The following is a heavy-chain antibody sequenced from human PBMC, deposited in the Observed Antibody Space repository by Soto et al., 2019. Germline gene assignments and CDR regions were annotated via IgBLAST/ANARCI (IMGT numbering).Heavy chain of an antibody. D-gene: IGHD2-8*01. CDR2: ISYDGSNK. V-gene: IGHV3-30*18. J-gene: IGHJ6*02. Sequence: QVQLVESGGGVVQPGRSLRLSCAASGFTFSSYGMHWVRQAPGKGLEWVAVISYDGSNKYYADSVKGRFTISRDNSKNTLYLQMNSLRAEYTAVYYCAQAVLMVYASRYDYYGMDVWGQGTTVTVSS. CDR1: GFTFSSYG. CDR3: AQAVLMVYASRYDYYGMDV.